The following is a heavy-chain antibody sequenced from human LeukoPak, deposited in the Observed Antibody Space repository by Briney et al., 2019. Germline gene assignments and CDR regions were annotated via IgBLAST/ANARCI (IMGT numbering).Heavy chain of an antibody. J-gene: IGHJ3*02. Sequence: ASVKVSCKASGGTFSSYAISWVRQAPGQGLEWMGGIIPIFGTANYAQKFQGRVTITTDEYTSTAYMELSSLSSEDTAVYYCARAPSYVDTAMAKGAFDIWGQGTMVTVSS. V-gene: IGHV1-69*05. CDR1: GGTFSSYA. D-gene: IGHD5-18*01. CDR2: IIPIFGTA. CDR3: ARAPSYVDTAMAKGAFDI.